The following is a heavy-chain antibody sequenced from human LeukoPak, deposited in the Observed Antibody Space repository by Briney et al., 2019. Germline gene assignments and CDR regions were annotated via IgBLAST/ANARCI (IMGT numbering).Heavy chain of an antibody. D-gene: IGHD3-16*02. J-gene: IGHJ4*02. V-gene: IGHV1-18*01. CDR2: ISAYNGKT. CDR1: GYTFTSYG. CDR3: ARDDDYVWGSYRSPFDY. Sequence: VASVNVSCKASGYTFTSYGISWVRQAPGQGLEWMGWISAYNGKTNYAQKLHGRVTMTTDTSTSTAYMELRSLRSDDTAGYYCARDDDYVWGSYRSPFDYWGQGTLVTVSS.